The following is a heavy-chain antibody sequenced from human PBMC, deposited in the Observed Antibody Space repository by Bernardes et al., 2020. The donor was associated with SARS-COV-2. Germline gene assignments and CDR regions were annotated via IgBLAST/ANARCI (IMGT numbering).Heavy chain of an antibody. D-gene: IGHD3-10*01. V-gene: IGHV3-74*01. CDR3: AKDRYYYGSGSYPPNYYYYGMDV. J-gene: IGHJ6*02. CDR2: VNPDGSGP. CDR1: GFTFSGYW. Sequence: GSLRLSCAASGFTFSGYWMHWVRHTPGKGLVWVSRVNPDGSGPIYADSVKGRFTVSRDNAKNTLYLQMNSLRAEDTALYYCAKDRYYYGSGSYPPNYYYYGMDVWGQGTTVTVSS.